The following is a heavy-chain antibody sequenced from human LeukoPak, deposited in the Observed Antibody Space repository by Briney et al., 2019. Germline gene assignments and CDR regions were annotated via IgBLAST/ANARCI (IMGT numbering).Heavy chain of an antibody. J-gene: IGHJ4*02. CDR1: GFTFSNYW. D-gene: IGHD5-24*01. Sequence: TGGSLRLSCTASGFTFSNYWMNWVRQAPGKGLEWVANIKQDGSEKNYVDSVKGRSTISRDNAKNSLYLQMNSLRVEDTAVHYCAKLIQRWLQLGDCWGQGTLVTVSS. CDR2: IKQDGSEK. CDR3: AKLIQRWLQLGDC. V-gene: IGHV3-7*01.